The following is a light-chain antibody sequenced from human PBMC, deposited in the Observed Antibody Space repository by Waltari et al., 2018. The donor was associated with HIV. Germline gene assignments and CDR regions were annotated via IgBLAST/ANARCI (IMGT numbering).Light chain of an antibody. CDR2: EAA. V-gene: IGKV3-15*01. Sequence: EIVMTQSPPTLSVSPGQRVTLSCRASQSISAKVAWYQQRPGQAPRLLIYEAATRPTGIPARFSGSGSGIEFTLTISSLQSEDFATYFCQQYDSGPRGITFGQGTMLEIK. CDR3: QQYDSGPRGIT. J-gene: IGKJ2*01. CDR1: QSISAK.